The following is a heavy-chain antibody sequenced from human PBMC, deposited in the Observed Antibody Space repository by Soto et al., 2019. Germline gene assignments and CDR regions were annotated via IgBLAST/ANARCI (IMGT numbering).Heavy chain of an antibody. J-gene: IGHJ4*02. CDR1: GYTFTSYD. Sequence: QVQMVQSGAEVKKPGASGTVSCKASGYTFTSYDITWLRQATGHGLEWMGWMNPHSGNTGYAQKAQGRGTMTRNTSISTAYMELRSLRSEDTAVDYCARGRGGKYSSSYGDYWGQGTLVTVSS. CDR2: MNPHSGNT. CDR3: ARGRGGKYSSSYGDY. V-gene: IGHV1-8*01. D-gene: IGHD6-6*01.